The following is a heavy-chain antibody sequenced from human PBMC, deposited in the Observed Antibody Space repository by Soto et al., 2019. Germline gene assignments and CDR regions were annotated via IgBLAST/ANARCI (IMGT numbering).Heavy chain of an antibody. CDR3: ARGLHRPYYDFGSRQTDYYYMDV. CDR1: GYTFTSYD. Sequence: ASVKVSCKASGYTFTSYDINWVRQATGQGLEWMGWMNPNSGNTGYAQKFQGRVTMTRNTSISTAYMELSSLRSEETAVYYCARGLHRPYYDFGSRQTDYYYMDVWGKGTTVTVSS. CDR2: MNPNSGNT. D-gene: IGHD3-3*01. V-gene: IGHV1-8*01. J-gene: IGHJ6*03.